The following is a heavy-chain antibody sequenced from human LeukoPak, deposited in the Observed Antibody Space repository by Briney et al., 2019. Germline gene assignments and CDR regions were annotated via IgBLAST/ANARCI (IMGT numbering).Heavy chain of an antibody. J-gene: IGHJ3*02. CDR2: IGYTVDST. CDR1: GFTFSSYA. V-gene: IGHV3-23*01. CDR3: AKSPPVDDALDI. D-gene: IGHD4-23*01. Sequence: GGSRRLSFAASGFTFSSYAINWVRQPPGRGREWVSCIGYTVDSTFYADSVQGRFTVSSDSSKHTLFLHMNSLSAEETALYYCAKSPPVDDALDIWGQGPMVSVSS.